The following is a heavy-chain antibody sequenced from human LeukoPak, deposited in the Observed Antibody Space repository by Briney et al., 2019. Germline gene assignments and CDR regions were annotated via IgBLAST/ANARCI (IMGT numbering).Heavy chain of an antibody. CDR3: ARGFYRGASERSFDY. J-gene: IGHJ4*02. D-gene: IGHD4-11*01. V-gene: IGHV4-31*03. Sequence: PSQTLFLTCTVSGGSISAAGYYWSWIRQLPGKGLEWIGYIYHSGDTYYNPSLKSRVSISGDTSKNQFSLNLTSVTAADTAVYYRARGFYRGASERSFDYWGQGTLVTVSS. CDR1: GGSISAAGYY. CDR2: IYHSGDT.